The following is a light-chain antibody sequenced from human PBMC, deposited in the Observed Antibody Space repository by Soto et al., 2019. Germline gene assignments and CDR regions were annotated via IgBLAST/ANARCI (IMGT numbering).Light chain of an antibody. J-gene: IGKJ1*01. CDR3: QQCYMGWT. CDR1: QSIGRF. Sequence: DIQMTQSPSTLAASVVCRVTITCRASQSIGRFLAWYQHQPGKSPKLLIYDDSTLESGVPSRFSGTGSGTEFTFSITSLQPEDFGTYYCQQCYMGWTLGQGTKVEIK. CDR2: DDS. V-gene: IGKV1-5*01.